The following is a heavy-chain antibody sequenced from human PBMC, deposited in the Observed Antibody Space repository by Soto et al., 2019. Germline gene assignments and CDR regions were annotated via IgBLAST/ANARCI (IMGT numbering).Heavy chain of an antibody. V-gene: IGHV4-30-4*01. Sequence: SLSLTGTVPVGSISSGEYYWIWIRQPPGKGLEWIGYIYYSGSTYYNASLKSRISISVDTSQNQFSLKLSSVTAADTAVYYCAREASPDAFDIWGQGTMVTVSS. J-gene: IGHJ3*02. CDR3: AREASPDAFDI. CDR2: IYYSGST. CDR1: VGSISSGEYY.